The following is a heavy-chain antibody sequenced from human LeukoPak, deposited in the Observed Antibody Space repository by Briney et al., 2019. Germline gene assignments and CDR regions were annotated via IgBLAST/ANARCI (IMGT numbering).Heavy chain of an antibody. V-gene: IGHV3-23*01. CDR1: GFTFSSYA. J-gene: IGHJ3*02. D-gene: IGHD1-26*01. CDR3: AKDVQPYSGSYSPSGAFDI. Sequence: GGSLRLSCAASGFTFSSYAMSWVRQAPGKGLEWVSAISGSGGSTYYADSVKGRFTISRDNSKNTLYLQMNSLRAEDTAVYYCAKDVQPYSGSYSPSGAFDIWGQGTMVTVSS. CDR2: ISGSGGST.